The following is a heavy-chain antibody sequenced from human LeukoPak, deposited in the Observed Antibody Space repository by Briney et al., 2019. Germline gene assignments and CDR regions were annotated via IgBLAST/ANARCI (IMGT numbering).Heavy chain of an antibody. CDR3: ARDGYEFRAFDI. D-gene: IGHD5-12*01. CDR1: GFTFSSFW. V-gene: IGHV3-74*01. CDR2: IKTDGSRT. Sequence: GGSLRLSCAASGFTFSSFWMHWVRHAPGKGLVCVSRIKTDGSRTHYADFAQGRFTISRDNAKNTLYLQMNSLRAEDTAVYYCARDGYEFRAFDIWGQGTMVTVSP. J-gene: IGHJ3*02.